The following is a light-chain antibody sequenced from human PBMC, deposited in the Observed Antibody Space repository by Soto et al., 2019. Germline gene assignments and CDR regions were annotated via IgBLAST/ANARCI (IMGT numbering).Light chain of an antibody. CDR1: QNIRNW. CDR2: DVS. J-gene: IGKJ1*01. CDR3: QQYDSYWT. V-gene: IGKV1-5*01. Sequence: DIQMTQSPSTLSASIGDRVTITVRASQNIRNWLAWYQQKPGKAPKLLIYDVSSLESGVPPRFSGSGSGTDFTLTISGLQPDDFATYYCQQYDSYWTFGQGTKVDIK.